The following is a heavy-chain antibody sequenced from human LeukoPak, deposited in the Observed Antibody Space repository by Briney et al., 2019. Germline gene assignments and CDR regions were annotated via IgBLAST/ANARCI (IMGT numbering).Heavy chain of an antibody. J-gene: IGHJ5*02. Sequence: PSETLSLTCTVSGGSISSSGYYWSWIRQLPGKGLEWIGYIYYSGSTYYNPSLNSRVTITVDTSKDQFSLKLSSVTAADTAVYYCARDKDPLGRNWFDPWGQGTLVTDSS. CDR2: IYYSGST. D-gene: IGHD7-27*01. CDR3: ARDKDPLGRNWFDP. CDR1: GGSISSSGYY. V-gene: IGHV4-31*03.